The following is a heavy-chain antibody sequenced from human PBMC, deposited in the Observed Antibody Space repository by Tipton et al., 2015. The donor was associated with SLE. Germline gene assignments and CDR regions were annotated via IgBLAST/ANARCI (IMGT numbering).Heavy chain of an antibody. J-gene: IGHJ2*01. V-gene: IGHV4-61*01. Sequence: TLSLTCTVSGYSISSGYYWSWIRQPPGKGLEWIGYIYYSGSTNYNPSLKSRVTISVDTSKNQFSLKLSSVTAADTAVYYCARGDYWGYWSLDLWGRGPLFTVSS. D-gene: IGHD7-27*01. CDR2: IYYSGST. CDR3: ARGDYWGYWSLDL. CDR1: GYSISSGYY.